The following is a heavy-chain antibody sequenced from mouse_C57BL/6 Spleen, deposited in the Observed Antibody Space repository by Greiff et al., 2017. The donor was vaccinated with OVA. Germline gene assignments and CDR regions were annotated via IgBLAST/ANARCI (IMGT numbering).Heavy chain of an antibody. CDR3: ARGGTTVVASFDY. D-gene: IGHD1-1*01. V-gene: IGHV5-4*01. Sequence: EVQLVESGGGLVKPGGSLKLSCAASGFTFSSYAMSWVRQTPEKRLEWVATISAGGSYTYYPHNVKGRFTISRDNAKNNLYLQMSHLKSEDTAMYYCARGGTTVVASFDYWGQGTTLTVSS. CDR1: GFTFSSYA. J-gene: IGHJ2*01. CDR2: ISAGGSYT.